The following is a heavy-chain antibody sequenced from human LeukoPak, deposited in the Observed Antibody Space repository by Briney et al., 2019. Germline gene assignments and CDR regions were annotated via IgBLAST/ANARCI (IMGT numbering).Heavy chain of an antibody. D-gene: IGHD2-2*02. CDR3: ARDEYCSSTSCYSAFDI. V-gene: IGHV3-48*04. J-gene: IGHJ3*02. CDR1: GFTFSSYS. CDR2: ISSSSSTI. Sequence: GGSLRLSCAASGFTFSSYSMNWVRQAPGKGLEWVSYISSSSSTIYYADSVKGRFTISRDNAKNSLYLQMNSLRAEDTAVYYCARDEYCSSTSCYSAFDIWGQGTMVTVSS.